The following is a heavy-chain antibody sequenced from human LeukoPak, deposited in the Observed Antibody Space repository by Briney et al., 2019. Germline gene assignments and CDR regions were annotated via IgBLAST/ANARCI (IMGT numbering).Heavy chain of an antibody. D-gene: IGHD3-22*01. V-gene: IGHV1-8*03. CDR2: VNPKSGDT. J-gene: IGHJ3*02. Sequence: ASVKVSCKASGYSFTNYDINWVRQATGQGLEWMGWVNPKSGDTVYAQNFQGRVTITRDTSISTAHMELSSLRSEDTAVYYCARWYYYDSSDYWQAFDIWGQGTMVNVAS. CDR1: GYSFTNYD. CDR3: ARWYYYDSSDYWQAFDI.